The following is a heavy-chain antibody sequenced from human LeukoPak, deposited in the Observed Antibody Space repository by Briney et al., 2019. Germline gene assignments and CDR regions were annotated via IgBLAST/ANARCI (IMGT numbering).Heavy chain of an antibody. CDR3: AKDDIVVVPAAAPEFAFDI. V-gene: IGHV3-53*01. CDR1: GFTVSSNY. D-gene: IGHD2-2*01. Sequence: GGSLRLSCAASGFTVSSNYMSWVRQAPGKGLEWVSVIYSGGSTYYADSVKGRFTISRDNSKNTLYLQMNSLRAEDTAVYYCAKDDIVVVPAAAPEFAFDIWGQGTMVTVSS. CDR2: IYSGGST. J-gene: IGHJ3*02.